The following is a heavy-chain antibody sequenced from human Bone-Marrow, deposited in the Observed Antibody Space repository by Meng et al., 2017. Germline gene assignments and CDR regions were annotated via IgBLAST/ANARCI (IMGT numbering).Heavy chain of an antibody. CDR3: AKFLPAFDY. CDR1: GFTFSNYA. CDR2: ISVSGGST. V-gene: IGHV3-23*01. J-gene: IGHJ4*02. Sequence: EVQLLESGGGLVHPGGSLRLFCAASGFTFSNYAMSWVRQAPGKGLEWVSGISVSGGSTYYADSVKGRFTISRDDSKNTLYLQMNSLRPEDTAIYYCAKFLPAFDYWGQGTLVTVSS. D-gene: IGHD2/OR15-2a*01.